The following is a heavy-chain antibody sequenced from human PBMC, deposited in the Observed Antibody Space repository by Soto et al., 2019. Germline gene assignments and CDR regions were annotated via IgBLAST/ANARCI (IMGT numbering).Heavy chain of an antibody. CDR2: INPNSGGT. V-gene: IGHV1-2*04. D-gene: IGHD2-15*01. CDR3: ARDGATEHCSGGSCYGSSPNWFDP. CDR1: GYTFTGYY. J-gene: IGHJ5*02. Sequence: ASVKVSCKASGYTFTGYYMHWVRQAPGQGLEWMGWINPNSGGTNYAQKFQGWVTMTRDTSISTAYMELSRLRSDDTAVYYCARDGATEHCSGGSCYGSSPNWFDPWGQGTLVTVSS.